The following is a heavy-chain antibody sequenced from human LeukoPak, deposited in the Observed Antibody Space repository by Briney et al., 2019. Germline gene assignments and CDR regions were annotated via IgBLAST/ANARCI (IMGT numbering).Heavy chain of an antibody. CDR2: INPNTGAT. D-gene: IGHD2-2*01. J-gene: IGHJ4*02. V-gene: IGHV1-2*02. CDR3: AGMYSSNRYDY. Sequence: GASVKVSCKASGYILSDYFIHWVRQAPGQGLEWMGWINPNTGATRFAQKFEGRVTLTRDTSISTVYMELSRLKSDDTAVFYCAGMYSSNRYDYWGQGTLVTVSS. CDR1: GYILSDYF.